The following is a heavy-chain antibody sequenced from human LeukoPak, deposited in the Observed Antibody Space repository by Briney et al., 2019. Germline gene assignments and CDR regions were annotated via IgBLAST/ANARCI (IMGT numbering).Heavy chain of an antibody. V-gene: IGHV1-69*05. CDR3: ARGRIAAADTDAFDI. D-gene: IGHD6-13*01. J-gene: IGHJ3*02. CDR2: IIPIFGTA. Sequence: ASVKVSCKASGYTFTSYGISWVRQAPGQGLEWMGGIIPIFGTANYAQKFQGRVTITTDESTSTAYMELSSLRSEDTAVYYCARGRIAAADTDAFDIWGQGTMVTVSS. CDR1: GYTFTSYG.